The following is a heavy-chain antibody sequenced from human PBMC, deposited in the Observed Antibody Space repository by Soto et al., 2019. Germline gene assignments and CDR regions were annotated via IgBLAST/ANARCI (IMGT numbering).Heavy chain of an antibody. CDR1: GFTFSSYE. V-gene: IGHV3-48*03. CDR3: ARDVVSYYDILTGYSDYYYYYGMDV. J-gene: IGHJ6*02. Sequence: PGGSLRLSCAASGFTFSSYEMNWVRQAPGKGLEWVSYISSSGSTIYYADSVKGRFTISRDNAKNSLYLQMNSLRAEDTAVYYCARDVVSYYDILTGYSDYYYYYGMDVWGQGTTVTVSS. CDR2: ISSSGSTI. D-gene: IGHD3-9*01.